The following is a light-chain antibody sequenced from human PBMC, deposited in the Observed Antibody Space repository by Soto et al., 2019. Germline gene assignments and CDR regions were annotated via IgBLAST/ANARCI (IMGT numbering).Light chain of an antibody. V-gene: IGKV4-1*01. CDR3: QHYFSSPPYT. Sequence: DIVMTQSPDSLAVSLGERATINCKSSQSVLYSSNNKNYLAWYQQKPGQPPKLLIYWASTRESGVPDRFSGSGSGTEFALTISSLQAEDVAVYYCQHYFSSPPYTFGQGTKLEIK. CDR1: QSVLYSSNNKNY. J-gene: IGKJ2*01. CDR2: WAS.